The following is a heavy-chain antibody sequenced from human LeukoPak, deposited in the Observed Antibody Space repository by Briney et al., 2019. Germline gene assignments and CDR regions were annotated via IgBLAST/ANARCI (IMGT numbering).Heavy chain of an antibody. V-gene: IGHV4-59*01. CDR1: GVSISSYY. CDR2: IYYSGST. Sequence: KPSETLSLTCTVSGVSISSYYWSWIRQPPGKGLEWIGYIYYSGSTNYNPSLKSRVTISVDTSKNQFSLKLSSVTAADTAVYYCARHSEALTNWFDPWGQGTLVTVSS. CDR3: ARHSEALTNWFDP. J-gene: IGHJ5*02.